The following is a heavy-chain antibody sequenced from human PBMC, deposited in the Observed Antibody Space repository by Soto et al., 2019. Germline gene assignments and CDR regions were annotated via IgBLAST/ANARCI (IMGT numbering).Heavy chain of an antibody. V-gene: IGHV3-23*01. J-gene: IGHJ4*02. CDR1: GFTFSTYG. D-gene: IGHD2-2*01. Sequence: PGGSLRLSCAASGFTFSTYGMSWVRQAPGKGLEWVSGISGSGGSTSYADSVKGRFTISRDNSKNTLYVQMNSLRAEDTAVYYCAKCMGSTSCKNFYYWGQGTLVTVSS. CDR2: ISGSGGST. CDR3: AKCMGSTSCKNFYY.